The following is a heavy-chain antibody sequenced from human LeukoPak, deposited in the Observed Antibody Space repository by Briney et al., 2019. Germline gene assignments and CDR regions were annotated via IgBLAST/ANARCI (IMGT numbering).Heavy chain of an antibody. CDR3: ARGRNYDSGGLLDY. D-gene: IGHD3-22*01. J-gene: IGHJ4*02. CDR1: GYTFSDYY. V-gene: IGHV1-2*02. Sequence: ASVKVSCKASGYTFSDYYIHWVRQAPGQGLEWMGWINPNSGGTYYVQNFQGRVAMTMDTSISTAYMELSRLRSDDTAVYYCARGRNYDSGGLLDYWGQGTLVTVSS. CDR2: INPNSGGT.